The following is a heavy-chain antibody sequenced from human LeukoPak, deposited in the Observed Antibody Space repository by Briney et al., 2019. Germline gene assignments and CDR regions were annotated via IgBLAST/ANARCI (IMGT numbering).Heavy chain of an antibody. D-gene: IGHD3-10*01. CDR2: IKQDGSEK. J-gene: IGHJ6*02. CDR3: ARDFVVVVRGVKNYYYYGMDV. CDR1: GFTVSSNY. Sequence: PGGSLRLSCAASGFTVSSNYMSWVRQAPGKGLEWVANIKQDGSEKYYVDSVKGRFTISRDNAKNSLYLQMNSLRAEDTAVYYCARDFVVVVRGVKNYYYYGMDVWAKGPRSPSP. V-gene: IGHV3-7*01.